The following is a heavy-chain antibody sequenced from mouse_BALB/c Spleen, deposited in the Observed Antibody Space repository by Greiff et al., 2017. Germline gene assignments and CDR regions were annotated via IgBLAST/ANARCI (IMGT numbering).Heavy chain of an antibody. CDR3: ALSTTVVATRYCDV. CDR1: GFNIKDTY. V-gene: IGHV14-3*02. Sequence: EVQLQQSGAELVKPGASVKLSCTASGFNIKDTYMHWVKQRPEQGLEWIGRIDPANGNTKYDPKFQGKATITADTSSNTAYLQHSSLTSEDTDVKYRALSTTVVATRYCDVWGAGTTVTVSS. CDR2: IDPANGNT. J-gene: IGHJ1*01. D-gene: IGHD1-1*01.